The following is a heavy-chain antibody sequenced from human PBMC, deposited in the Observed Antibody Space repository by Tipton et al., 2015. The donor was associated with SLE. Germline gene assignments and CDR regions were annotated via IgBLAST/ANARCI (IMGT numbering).Heavy chain of an antibody. V-gene: IGHV6-1*01. CDR1: GDSVSSVSAA. CDR3: ARELDTFDI. Sequence: GLVKPSQTLSLTCAISGDSVSSVSAAWNWIRQSPSRGLEWLGRTYYRSRWFIEYAVSVKSRITINPDTSKNQFSLQLDSVTPEDTALYYCARELDTFDIWGQGRMVTVSS. J-gene: IGHJ3*02. CDR2: TYYRSRWFI.